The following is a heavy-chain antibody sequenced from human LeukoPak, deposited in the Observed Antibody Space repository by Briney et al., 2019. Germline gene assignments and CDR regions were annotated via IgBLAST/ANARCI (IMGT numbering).Heavy chain of an antibody. CDR2: ISSSGSTI. CDR3: ASANPILLDYYYYYYMDV. CDR1: GFTFSDYY. Sequence: GGSLRLSCAASGFTFSDYYMSWIRQAPGKGLEWVSYISSSGSTIYYADSVKGRFTISRDNSKNSLYLQMNSLRAEDTAVYYCASANPILLDYYYYYYMDVWGKGTTVTVSS. V-gene: IGHV3-11*04. D-gene: IGHD3-3*01. J-gene: IGHJ6*03.